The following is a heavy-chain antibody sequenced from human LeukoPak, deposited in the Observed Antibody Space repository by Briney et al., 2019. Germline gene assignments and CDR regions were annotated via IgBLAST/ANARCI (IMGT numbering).Heavy chain of an antibody. CDR3: ATFPIKGDGLFDY. CDR1: GYTLTELS. D-gene: IGHD5-12*01. CDR2: FDPEDGET. J-gene: IGHJ4*02. V-gene: IGHV1-24*01. Sequence: ASVKVSCKVSGYTLTELSMHWVRQAPGKGLEWMGGFDPEDGETIYAQKFQGRVTMTEDTSTDTAYMELSSLRSEDTAVYCCATFPIKGDGLFDYWGQGTLVTVSS.